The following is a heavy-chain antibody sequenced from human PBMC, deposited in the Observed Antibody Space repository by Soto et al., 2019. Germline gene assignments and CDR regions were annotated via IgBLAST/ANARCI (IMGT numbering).Heavy chain of an antibody. CDR1: GFSLSTYGVG. CDR2: IYCDDDK. Sequence: QITLKESGPTLVKPTQTLTLTCTFSGFSLSTYGVGVGWIRQSPGKVLERLVFIYCDDDKRYSPSLNSRLTITKDPSKHPVVLTMTNRDPEDTATYFRAHRGLLRRDWNEGYFDHWGQGTLVPVSS. J-gene: IGHJ4*02. V-gene: IGHV2-5*02. D-gene: IGHD1-1*01. CDR3: AHRGLLRRDWNEGYFDH.